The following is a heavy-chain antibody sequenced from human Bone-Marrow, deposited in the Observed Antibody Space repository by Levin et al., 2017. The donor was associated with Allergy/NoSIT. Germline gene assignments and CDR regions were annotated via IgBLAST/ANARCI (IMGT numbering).Heavy chain of an antibody. D-gene: IGHD5-18*01. CDR2: INPNSGGT. V-gene: IGHV1-2*02. Sequence: ASVKVSCKASGYTFTGYYMHWVRQAPGQGLEWMGWINPNSGGTNYAQKFQGRVTMTRDTSISTAYMELSRLRSDDTAVYYCARGAGEKRGYSYGYVAYWGQGTLVTVSS. J-gene: IGHJ4*02. CDR1: GYTFTGYY. CDR3: ARGAGEKRGYSYGYVAY.